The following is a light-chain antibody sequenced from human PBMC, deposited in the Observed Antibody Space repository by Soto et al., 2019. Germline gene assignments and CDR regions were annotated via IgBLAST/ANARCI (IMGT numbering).Light chain of an antibody. CDR2: EVN. V-gene: IGLV2-14*01. CDR3: SSYTSSSTMV. J-gene: IGLJ2*01. CDR1: SSDVGAYNY. Sequence: QSALTQPASVSGSPGQSITISCTGTSSDVGAYNYVSWYQQHPGKAPKLMIFEVNNRPSWVSNRFSGAKSGNTASLAISGLQADYEADYYCSSYTSSSTMVFGGGTKVTVL.